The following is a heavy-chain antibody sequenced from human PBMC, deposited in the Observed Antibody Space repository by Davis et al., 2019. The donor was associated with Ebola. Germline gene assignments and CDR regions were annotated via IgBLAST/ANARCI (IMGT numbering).Heavy chain of an antibody. CDR3: ARDPWSGYSKGYFFDH. Sequence: ASVKVSCKTSGGTFSSRAISWVRQAPGQGLEWMGWISIYNGNRKNAQKFQGRVTMTTDTSTSTAYIELRSLRSDDTAVYYCARDPWSGYSKGYFFDHWGQGTLVTVSS. D-gene: IGHD3-3*01. V-gene: IGHV1-18*01. CDR1: GGTFSSRA. CDR2: ISIYNGNR. J-gene: IGHJ4*02.